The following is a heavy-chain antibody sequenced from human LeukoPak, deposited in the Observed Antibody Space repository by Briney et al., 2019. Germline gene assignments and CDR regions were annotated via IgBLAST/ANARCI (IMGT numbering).Heavy chain of an antibody. V-gene: IGHV3-30*19. D-gene: IGHD3-22*01. CDR1: GFTFSSYG. J-gene: IGHJ4*02. Sequence: GGSLRLSCAASGFTFSSYGMHWVRQAPGKGLEWVAVISYDGSNKYYADSVKGRFTISRDNSKNTLYLQMNSLRAEDTAVYYCARDTPLDGSGYYFDYWGQGTLVTVSS. CDR2: ISYDGSNK. CDR3: ARDTPLDGSGYYFDY.